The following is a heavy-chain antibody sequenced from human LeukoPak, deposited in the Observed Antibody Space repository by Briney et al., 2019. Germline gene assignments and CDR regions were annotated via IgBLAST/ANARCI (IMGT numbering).Heavy chain of an antibody. CDR1: AFTFTNYA. CDR2: ISGSGTVT. CDR3: AYLGLSSDWNDVPGPQIDY. V-gene: IGHV3-23*01. D-gene: IGHD1-1*01. J-gene: IGHJ4*02. Sequence: PGGSLRLSCTASAFTFTNYAMNWVRQAPGKGLEWVSTISGSGTVTYYADYVKGRFTISRDDSTVYLQMNSLRAEDTAFYYCAYLGLSSDWNDVPGPQIDYWGQGALVTVSS.